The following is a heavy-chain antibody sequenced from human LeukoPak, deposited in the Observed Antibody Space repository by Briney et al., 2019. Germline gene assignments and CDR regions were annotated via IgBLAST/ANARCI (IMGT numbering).Heavy chain of an antibody. V-gene: IGHV3-21*01. D-gene: IGHD4-11*01. CDR2: ISSGSRYI. J-gene: IGHJ5*02. CDR1: GFKFNTHN. CDR3: ARVRAGLQAFDT. Sequence: GESLRLSCSASGFKFNTHNLNWVRQASGKGLEWVSSISSGSRYILYADSVKGRFTVSRDNAKNSLYLQMNSLRADDTAVYYCARVRAGLQAFDTWGQGTLVTVSS.